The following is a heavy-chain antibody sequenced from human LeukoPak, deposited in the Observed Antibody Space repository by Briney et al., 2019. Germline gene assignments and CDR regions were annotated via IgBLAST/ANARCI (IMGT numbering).Heavy chain of an antibody. D-gene: IGHD2-15*01. V-gene: IGHV4-59*01. Sequence: KPSETLSLTCTVSGGSISRYYWSWIRQHPGKGLEWIGYIYYSGSTNYNPSLKSRVTISVDTSKHPFSLKLSSVTAADTAVYYCARVDGPGLCSGGSCYSKFLSYAFDIWGQGTMVTVSS. CDR3: ARVDGPGLCSGGSCYSKFLSYAFDI. CDR1: GGSISRYY. CDR2: IYYSGST. J-gene: IGHJ3*02.